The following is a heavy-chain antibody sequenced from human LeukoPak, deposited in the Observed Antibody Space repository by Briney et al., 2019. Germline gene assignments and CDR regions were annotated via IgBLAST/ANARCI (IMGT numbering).Heavy chain of an antibody. D-gene: IGHD2-2*01. CDR3: ARDPDCSSTRCSESPFDY. V-gene: IGHV1-18*04. Sequence: ASVKDSCKASGYTFTSYGISWVRQAPGQGLEWMGWISASNGNTNYAQKFQGRVIMTTDTSTSTAYMELRSLRSDDTAVYYCARDPDCSSTRCSESPFDYWGQGTLVTVSS. CDR1: GYTFTSYG. CDR2: ISASNGNT. J-gene: IGHJ4*02.